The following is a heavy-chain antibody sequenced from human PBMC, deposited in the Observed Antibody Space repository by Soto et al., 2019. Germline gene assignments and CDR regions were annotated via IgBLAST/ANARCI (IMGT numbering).Heavy chain of an antibody. D-gene: IGHD5-18*01. CDR3: ARVRQLGPPCYYYGMDV. CDR1: GFTFNSYS. V-gene: IGHV3-21*01. Sequence: PGRSLRVFSAASGFTFNSYSLKRVRQGPRKRLEWVSSISSSSSYIYYAVSVKGRFTISRDNDKNSLYLQMNSLRAEDTAVYYCARVRQLGPPCYYYGMDVWGQGTTVTVSS. J-gene: IGHJ6*02. CDR2: ISSSSSYI.